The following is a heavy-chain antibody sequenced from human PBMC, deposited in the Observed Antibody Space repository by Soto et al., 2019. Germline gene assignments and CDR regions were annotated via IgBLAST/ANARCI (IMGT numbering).Heavy chain of an antibody. V-gene: IGHV3-30-3*01. CDR3: AVGGGDLSLTPFDY. J-gene: IGHJ4*02. CDR2: ISTDGTNQ. CDR1: GFNFKAYG. D-gene: IGHD3-16*02. Sequence: QVHLVESGGGVVQPGRSLRLSCVASGFNFKAYGMHWVRQAPGKGLEWVAVISTDGTNQHHADSVKGRFTISRDNFKNTLYLQMNSLRPEDTAVYFCAVGGGDLSLTPFDYWGQVTLVTVSS.